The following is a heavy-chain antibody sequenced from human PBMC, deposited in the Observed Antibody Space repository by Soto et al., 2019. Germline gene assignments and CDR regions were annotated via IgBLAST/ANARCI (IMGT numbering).Heavy chain of an antibody. Sequence: ASVKVSCKASGYTFTSYYMHWVRQAPGQGLEWMGIINPSGGSTSYAQKFQGRVTISVDTSRSQISLKVSSLTAADTAAYYCARGATVTQYDYWGQGTLVTVSS. J-gene: IGHJ4*02. CDR3: ARGATVTQYDY. CDR2: INPSGGST. CDR1: GYTFTSYY. D-gene: IGHD4-17*01. V-gene: IGHV1-46*01.